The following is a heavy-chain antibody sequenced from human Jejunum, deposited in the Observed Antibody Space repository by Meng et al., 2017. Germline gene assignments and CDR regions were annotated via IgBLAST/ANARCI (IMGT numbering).Heavy chain of an antibody. Sequence: GESLKISCAASGFTFSSYVMNWVRQAPGKGLEWVSGISASGGDTYYADSVKGRFTISRDNSKNTLYLQMNSLRAEDTAVYYCAKPLIGAAGTSWNYFAYWGQGTLVTVSS. CDR3: AKPLIGAAGTSWNYFAY. J-gene: IGHJ4*02. V-gene: IGHV3-23*01. CDR1: GFTFSSYV. D-gene: IGHD6-19*01. CDR2: ISASGGDT.